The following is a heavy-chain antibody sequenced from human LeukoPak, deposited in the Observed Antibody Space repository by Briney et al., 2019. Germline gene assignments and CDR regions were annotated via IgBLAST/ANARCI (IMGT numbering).Heavy chain of an antibody. D-gene: IGHD1-26*01. CDR2: IRYDGSNE. CDR1: GFTFSSCG. CDR3: ARVIGWDEPFDI. Sequence: GGSLRLSCAASGFTFSSCGMHWVRQPPGKGLEWVAFIRYDGSNEYYADSVKGRFTVSRDNAKNTLYLQMNSLRAEDTAVYYCARVIGWDEPFDIWGQGTMVTVSS. J-gene: IGHJ3*02. V-gene: IGHV3-30*02.